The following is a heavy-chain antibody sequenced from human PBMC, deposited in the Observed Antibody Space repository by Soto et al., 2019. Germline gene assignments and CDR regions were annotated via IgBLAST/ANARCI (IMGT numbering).Heavy chain of an antibody. Sequence: GSLRLSCTASGFTFGDYAMSWVRQAPGKGLEWVGFIRSKAYGGTTEYAASVKGRFTISRDDSKSIAYLQMNSLKTEDTAVYYCTRSPRVTMVRGVIISLFFDYWGQGTLVTVSS. D-gene: IGHD3-10*01. V-gene: IGHV3-49*04. CDR2: IRSKAYGGTT. CDR1: GFTFGDYA. J-gene: IGHJ4*02. CDR3: TRSPRVTMVRGVIISLFFDY.